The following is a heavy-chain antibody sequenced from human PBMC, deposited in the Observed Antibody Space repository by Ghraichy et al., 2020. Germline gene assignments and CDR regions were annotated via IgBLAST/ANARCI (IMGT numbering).Heavy chain of an antibody. Sequence: ASVKVSCKASGYTFTGYYMHWVRQAPGQGLEWMGWINPNSGGTNYAQKFQGWVTMTRDTSISTAYMELSRLRSDDTAVYYCARDLEAAQTDYYYYGMDVWGQGTTVTVSS. CDR1: GYTFTGYY. J-gene: IGHJ6*02. V-gene: IGHV1-2*04. CDR3: ARDLEAAQTDYYYYGMDV. D-gene: IGHD6-13*01. CDR2: INPNSGGT.